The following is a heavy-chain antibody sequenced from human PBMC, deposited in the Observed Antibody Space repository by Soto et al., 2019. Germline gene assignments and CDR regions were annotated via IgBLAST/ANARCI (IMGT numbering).Heavy chain of an antibody. D-gene: IGHD3-3*01. CDR1: GYTFTSYG. Sequence: GASVKVSCKASGYTFTSYGISWVRQAPGQGLKWMGWISAYNGNTNYAQKLQGRVTMTTDTSTSTAYMELRSLRSDDTAVYYCARNPTYDDFWSGYSHDAFDIWGQGTMVTVSS. J-gene: IGHJ3*02. CDR2: ISAYNGNT. CDR3: ARNPTYDDFWSGYSHDAFDI. V-gene: IGHV1-18*01.